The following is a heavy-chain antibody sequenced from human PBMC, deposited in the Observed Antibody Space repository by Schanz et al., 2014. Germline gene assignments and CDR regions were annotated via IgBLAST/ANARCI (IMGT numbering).Heavy chain of an antibody. Sequence: EVQLVESGGGLVQPGRSLRLSCAASGFTFDDYAMHWVRQAPGKGLEWVSGISWNSGSIGYEDSVKGRFTISRANAKNSLYLQMNSLRDEDTDLYFCVKDIYDFWSGNFDYWGQGTLVTVSS. CDR1: GFTFDDYA. CDR2: ISWNSGSI. J-gene: IGHJ4*02. D-gene: IGHD3-3*01. CDR3: VKDIYDFWSGNFDY. V-gene: IGHV3-9*01.